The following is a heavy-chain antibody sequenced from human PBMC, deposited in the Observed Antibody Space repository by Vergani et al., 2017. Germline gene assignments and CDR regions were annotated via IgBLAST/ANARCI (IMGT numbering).Heavy chain of an antibody. CDR2: IYSGGST. D-gene: IGHD6-19*01. CDR3: ARENHSSGWYVSYFDY. J-gene: IGHJ4*02. Sequence: EVQLLESGGGLVQPGGSLRLSCAATGFTVSSNYMRWVRQAPGKGLEWVSVIYSGGSTYYADSVKGRFTISRDNSKNTLYLQMNSLRAEDTAVYYCARENHSSGWYVSYFDYWGQGTLVTVSS. CDR1: GFTVSSNY. V-gene: IGHV3-53*01.